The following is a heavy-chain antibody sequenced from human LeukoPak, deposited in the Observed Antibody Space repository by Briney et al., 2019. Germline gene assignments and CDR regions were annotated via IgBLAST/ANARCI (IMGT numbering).Heavy chain of an antibody. J-gene: IGHJ4*02. CDR2: INPSGGST. CDR1: GYTFTSYY. Sequence: ASVKVSCKASGYTFTSYYMHWVRQAPGQGLEWMGIINPSGGSTSYAQKFQGRVTMTRDTSTSTAYMELRSLRSDDTAVYYCARESQVVKEMATLPATLGIDYWGQGTLVTVSS. V-gene: IGHV1-46*01. D-gene: IGHD5-24*01. CDR3: ARESQVVKEMATLPATLGIDY.